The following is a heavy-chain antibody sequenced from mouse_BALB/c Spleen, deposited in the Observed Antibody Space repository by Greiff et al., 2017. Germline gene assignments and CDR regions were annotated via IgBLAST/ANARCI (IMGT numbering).Heavy chain of an antibody. J-gene: IGHJ3*01. D-gene: IGHD2-2*01. Sequence: DVKLVESGGGLVQPGGSRKLSCAASGFTFSSFGMHWVRQAPEKGLEWVAYISSGSSTIYYADTVKGRFTISRDNPKNTLFLQMTSLRSEDTAMYYCAREGDGYAWFAYWGQGTLVTVSA. CDR3: AREGDGYAWFAY. CDR1: GFTFSSFG. CDR2: ISSGSSTI. V-gene: IGHV5-17*02.